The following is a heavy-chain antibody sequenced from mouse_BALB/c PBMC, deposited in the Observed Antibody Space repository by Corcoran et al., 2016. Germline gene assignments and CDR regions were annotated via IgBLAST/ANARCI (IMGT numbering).Heavy chain of an antibody. J-gene: IGHJ4*01. CDR1: GYTFTNSG. CDR2: INTYTGEP. V-gene: IGHV9-1*02. CDR3: ARGRSDYYAMDY. Sequence: QIQLVQSGPELKKLGETVKISCKASGYTFTNSGMNWVKQAPGKGLKWMGWINTYTGEPTYADDFKGRFAFSLETSASTAYLQINNLKNEDMSTYCVARGRSDYYAMDYWGQGTSVTVSS.